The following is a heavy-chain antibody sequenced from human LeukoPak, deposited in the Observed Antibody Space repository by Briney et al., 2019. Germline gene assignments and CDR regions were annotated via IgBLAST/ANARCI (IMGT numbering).Heavy chain of an antibody. CDR2: IYHSGST. D-gene: IGHD2-2*01. J-gene: IGHJ4*02. V-gene: IGHV4-38-2*01. CDR3: ARGGPAATDY. Sequence: PSETLSLTCAVSGYSISSGYYWGWIRQPPGKGLEWFGSIYHSGSTYYNPSLKSRVTISVDTSKNQFSLKLSSVTAADTAVYYCARGGPAATDYWGQGTLVTVSS. CDR1: GYSISSGYY.